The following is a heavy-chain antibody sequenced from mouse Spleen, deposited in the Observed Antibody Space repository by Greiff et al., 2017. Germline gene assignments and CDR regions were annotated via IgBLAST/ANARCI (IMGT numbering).Heavy chain of an antibody. CDR1: GFSLTSYG. J-gene: IGHJ4*01. D-gene: IGHD1-1*01. CDR2: IWSGGST. CDR3: ARGGGSSYHYAMDY. Sequence: VQLKESGPGLVQPSQSLSITCTVSGFSLTSYGVHWVRQSPGKGLEWLGVIWSGGSTDYNAAFISRLSISKDNSKSQVFFKMNSLQADDTAIYYCARGGGSSYHYAMDYWGQGTSVTVSS. V-gene: IGHV2-2*01.